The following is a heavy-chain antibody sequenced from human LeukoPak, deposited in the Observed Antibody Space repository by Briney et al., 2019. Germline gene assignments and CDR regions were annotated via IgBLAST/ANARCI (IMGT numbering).Heavy chain of an antibody. J-gene: IGHJ5*02. V-gene: IGHV3-7*01. D-gene: IGHD3-10*01. CDR3: AKVGSNSPAKGWFDP. CDR1: GFTFSSYW. CDR2: IKQDGSEK. Sequence: PGGSLRLSCAASGFTFSSYWMSWVRQAPGKGLEWVANIKQDGSEKYYVDSVKGRFTISRDKSKNTLYLQMNILRAEDTAVYYCAKVGSNSPAKGWFDPWGQGTLVTVSS.